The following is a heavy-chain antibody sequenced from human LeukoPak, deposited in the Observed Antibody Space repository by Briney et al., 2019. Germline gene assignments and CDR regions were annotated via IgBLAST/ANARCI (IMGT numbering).Heavy chain of an antibody. J-gene: IGHJ5*02. CDR2: ISGSGGST. CDR1: APNFSSNA. V-gene: IGHV3-23*01. Sequence: GGSLTLSWAPDAPNFSSNAMGWVRQAPGKRMEWVSAISGSGGSTYYADSVKGRFTISRDNSKNTLYLQMNSLRAEDTAVYYRAKGPHIVVVPGPNWFDPWGQGTLVTVSS. CDR3: AKGPHIVVVPGPNWFDP. D-gene: IGHD2-21*01.